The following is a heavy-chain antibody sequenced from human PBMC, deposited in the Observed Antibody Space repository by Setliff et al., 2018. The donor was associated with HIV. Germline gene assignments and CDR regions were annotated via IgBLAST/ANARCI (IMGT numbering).Heavy chain of an antibody. CDR1: GYTLTELS. CDR3: TPDASHDYLTGPTPGAFDI. D-gene: IGHD3-9*01. CDR2: FDPEDGET. V-gene: IGHV1-24*01. Sequence: ASVKVSCKVSGYTLTELSVHWVRQAPGEGLEWMGGFDPEDGETIYAEKFQGRVTMTEDTATDTAYMGLSSLRSEDTAVYYCTPDASHDYLTGPTPGAFDIWGQGTMVTVS. J-gene: IGHJ3*02.